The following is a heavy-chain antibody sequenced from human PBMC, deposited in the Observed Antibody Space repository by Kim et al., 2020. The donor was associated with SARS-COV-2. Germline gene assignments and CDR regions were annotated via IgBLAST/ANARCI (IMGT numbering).Heavy chain of an antibody. V-gene: IGHV3-23*01. CDR2: ISTGGGSI. J-gene: IGHJ1*01. CDR1: GFTFAPFT. Sequence: GGSLRLSCAASGFTFAPFTMSWVRQAPGKGLEWVSSISTGGGSIYYADSVKGRFTISRDNSKSTVFLQLNSLRVEDTAVYYCAEDRDSASWYGYFQSWGQGTLVPVSS. D-gene: IGHD6-13*01. CDR3: AEDRDSASWYGYFQS.